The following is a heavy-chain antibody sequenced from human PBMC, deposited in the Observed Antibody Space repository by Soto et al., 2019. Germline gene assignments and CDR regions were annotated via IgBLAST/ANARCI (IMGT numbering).Heavy chain of an antibody. CDR1: GGSVSSGSYY. Sequence: SETLSLTCTVSGGSVSSGSYYWSWIRQPPGKGLEWIGYIYYSGSTNYNPSLKSRVTISVDTSKNQFSLKLRSVTAADTAVYYCAIEIAVVLGRNYYYYVMDVWRQGTTATASS. CDR2: IYYSGST. D-gene: IGHD6-19*01. V-gene: IGHV4-61*01. J-gene: IGHJ6*02. CDR3: AIEIAVVLGRNYYYYVMDV.